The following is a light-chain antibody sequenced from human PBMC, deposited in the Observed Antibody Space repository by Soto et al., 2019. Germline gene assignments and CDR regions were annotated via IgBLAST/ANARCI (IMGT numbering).Light chain of an antibody. CDR1: HSISPW. CDR2: RTS. CDR3: QQYSSSST. V-gene: IGKV1-5*03. J-gene: IGKJ1*01. Sequence: DIRMTQSPSTLSASVRGRVTITCRASHSISPWLAWYQQKPGKAPKLLIYRTSSLQNGVPARFSGRGSGTDFFITISNLQPDDFATYYFQQYSSSSTFGQGTRVELK.